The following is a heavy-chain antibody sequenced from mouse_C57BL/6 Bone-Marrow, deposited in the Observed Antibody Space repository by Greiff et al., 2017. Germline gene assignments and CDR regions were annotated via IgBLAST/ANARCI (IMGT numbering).Heavy chain of an antibody. CDR2: IDPTSGGT. CDR1: GYTFTSYW. Sequence: QVQLQQPGAELVKPGASVKLSCKASGYTFTSYWMHWVKQRPGRGLEWIGRIDPTSGGTNYNEKFKGKATLTVDKPSSTAYMQLSSLTSEDSAVDYCARNGYYFDYWGQGTTLTVSS. D-gene: IGHD2-2*01. J-gene: IGHJ2*01. V-gene: IGHV1-72*01. CDR3: ARNGYYFDY.